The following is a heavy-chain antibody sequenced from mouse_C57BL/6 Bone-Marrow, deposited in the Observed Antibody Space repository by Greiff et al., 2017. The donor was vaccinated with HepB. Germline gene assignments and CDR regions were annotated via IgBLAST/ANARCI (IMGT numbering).Heavy chain of an antibody. CDR1: GYTFTSYW. CDR3: AREKGITTGVAPFAY. V-gene: IGHV1-72*01. D-gene: IGHD1-1*01. J-gene: IGHJ3*01. Sequence: QVQLQQPGAELVKPGASVKLSCKASGYTFTSYWMHWVKQRPGRGLEWIGRIDPNSGGTKYNEKFKSKATLTVDKPSSTAYMQLSSLTSEDSAVYYCAREKGITTGVAPFAYWGQGTRVTVSA. CDR2: IDPNSGGT.